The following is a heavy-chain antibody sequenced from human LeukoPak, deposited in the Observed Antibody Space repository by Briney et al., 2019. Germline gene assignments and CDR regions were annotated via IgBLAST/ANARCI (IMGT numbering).Heavy chain of an antibody. D-gene: IGHD3-22*01. J-gene: IGHJ4*02. CDR3: ARDRGSDTSGYEDFDY. V-gene: IGHV3-66*01. CDR1: GFSVSGIH. Sequence: GGSLRLSCVASGFSVSGIHMNWVRQAPGKDLEWVSGLYSGGATCYADSMGGRFTISRDNARNSLYLLMNSLRAEDTAIYYCARDRGSDTSGYEDFDYWGQGTLVTVSS. CDR2: LYSGGAT.